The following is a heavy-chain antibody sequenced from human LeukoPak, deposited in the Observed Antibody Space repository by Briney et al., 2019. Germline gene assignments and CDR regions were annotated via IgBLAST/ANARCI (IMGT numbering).Heavy chain of an antibody. D-gene: IGHD6-19*01. J-gene: IGHJ4*02. CDR2: ISYDGDNK. Sequence: PGGSLRLSCAASGFTFSTYAFHWVRQAPGKGLEWVAVISYDGDNKYYADSVKGRFTISRDNSKNTLFLQMNSLRAEDTAVYYCAKVPFKKTRYSSGWYGDYWGQGTLVTVSS. CDR1: GFTFSTYA. V-gene: IGHV3-30*04. CDR3: AKVPFKKTRYSSGWYGDY.